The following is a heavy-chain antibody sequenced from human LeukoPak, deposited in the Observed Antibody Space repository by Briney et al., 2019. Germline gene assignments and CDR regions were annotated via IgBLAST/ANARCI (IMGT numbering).Heavy chain of an antibody. CDR3: ARDKPRALMPVSRIYFYGRDV. Sequence: GESLKISCWGSGDDFTRYWIGWGRQMPGKGLEWMGLIYPDDSDARYSPCFEGQVTISADKCISTAYLQWTSLTASDTATYFRARDKPRALMPVSRIYFYGRDVWGQGTTVTVSS. D-gene: IGHD2/OR15-2a*01. CDR2: IYPDDSDA. CDR1: GDDFTRYW. J-gene: IGHJ6*02. V-gene: IGHV5-51*01.